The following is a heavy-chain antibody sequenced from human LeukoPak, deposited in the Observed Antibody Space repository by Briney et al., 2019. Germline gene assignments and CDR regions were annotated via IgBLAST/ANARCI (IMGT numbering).Heavy chain of an antibody. CDR3: ARVNYYDSSGYYYPEY. V-gene: IGHV4-38-2*02. CDR1: GYSISSGYD. J-gene: IGHJ4*02. CDR2: IYHSGST. Sequence: SETLSLTCTVSGYSISSGYDWGWIRQPPGKGLEWIGSIYHSGSTYYNPSLKSRVTISVDTSKNQFSLKLSSVTAADTAVYYCARVNYYDSSGYYYPEYWGQGTLVTVSS. D-gene: IGHD3-22*01.